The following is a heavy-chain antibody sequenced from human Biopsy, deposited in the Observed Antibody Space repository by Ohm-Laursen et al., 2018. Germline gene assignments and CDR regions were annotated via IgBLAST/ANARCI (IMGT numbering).Heavy chain of an antibody. CDR2: ISPSGATT. CDR3: ARAGVGSDGTDSYYYGMDV. V-gene: IGHV1-46*01. D-gene: IGHD5-24*01. J-gene: IGHJ6*02. Sequence: ASVKVSCKASGNTFATYHIHWVRQAPGQGLEWMGVISPSGATTSFSQKFQGRITMTRDTSTGTVYMDLNSLGSEDTAVYYCARAGVGSDGTDSYYYGMDVWGRGPLSPSP. CDR1: GNTFATYH.